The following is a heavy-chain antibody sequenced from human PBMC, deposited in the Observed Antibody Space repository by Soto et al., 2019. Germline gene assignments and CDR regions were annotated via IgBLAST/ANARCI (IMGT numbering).Heavy chain of an antibody. D-gene: IGHD6-19*01. CDR3: ARHYSSGSRNWFDP. CDR1: GGSINSSSYF. Sequence: KPSETLSLTCSVSGGSINSSSYFWGWVRQPPGKGLEWIGSIYYSGSTYYNPSLRSRVTISVDTSENQFSLKLSSVTAADTAVFYCARHYSSGSRNWFDPWGQGTLVTVSS. V-gene: IGHV4-39*01. J-gene: IGHJ5*02. CDR2: IYYSGST.